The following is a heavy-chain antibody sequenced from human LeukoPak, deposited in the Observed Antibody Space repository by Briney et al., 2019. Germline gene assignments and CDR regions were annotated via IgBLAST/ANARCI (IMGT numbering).Heavy chain of an antibody. D-gene: IGHD3-22*01. J-gene: IGHJ4*02. Sequence: AGGSLRLSCAASAFPFSTYTMHWVRQAPGKGLEWVSSISSSSTFKHYADSLKGRFTISRDNARNSLFLQMNSLRAEDTAVYYCARDSSIGYDRVNFDYWGRGTLVTVSS. V-gene: IGHV3-21*06. CDR3: ARDSSIGYDRVNFDY. CDR1: AFPFSTYT. CDR2: ISSSSTFK.